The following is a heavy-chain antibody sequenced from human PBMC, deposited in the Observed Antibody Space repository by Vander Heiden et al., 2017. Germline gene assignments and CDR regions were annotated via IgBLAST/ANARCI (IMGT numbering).Heavy chain of an antibody. D-gene: IGHD3-22*01. J-gene: IGHJ4*02. V-gene: IGHV5-51*01. CDR1: GYSFTSYW. CDR3: ARPIFPSYYYDSSGCYFDY. CDR2: IYPGDSDT. Sequence: EVQLVQSGAEVKKPGESLKISCKGSGYSFTSYWLGWVRQMPGKGLEWMGIIYPGDSDTRYSPSFQGQVTISADKSISTAYLQWSSLKASDTAMYYCARPIFPSYYYDSSGCYFDYWGQGTLVTVSS.